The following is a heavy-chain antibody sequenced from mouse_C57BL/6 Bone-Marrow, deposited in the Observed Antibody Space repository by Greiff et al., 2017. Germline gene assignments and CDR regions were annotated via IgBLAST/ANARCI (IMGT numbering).Heavy chain of an antibody. D-gene: IGHD2-1*01. J-gene: IGHJ2*01. V-gene: IGHV1-47*01. Sequence: QVQLQQSGAELVKPGASVKMSCTASGYTFTTYPIEWMKQNPGKSLEWIGNFHPFNDDTKYNEKVKGQATLTVEKASSTVYLELSRLTTDSSDDYYCAGCGNYGRYYFDYWGQGTTLTVSS. CDR1: GYTFTTYP. CDR3: AGCGNYGRYYFDY. CDR2: FHPFNDDT.